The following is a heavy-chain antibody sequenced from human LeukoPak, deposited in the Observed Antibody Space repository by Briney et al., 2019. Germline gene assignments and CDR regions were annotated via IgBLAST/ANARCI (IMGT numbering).Heavy chain of an antibody. CDR1: GFTVSSNY. D-gene: IGHD3-10*01. V-gene: IGHV3-53*01. CDR2: IYSGGST. Sequence: PGGSLRLSCAASGFTVSSNYMSWVRDAPGKGLEWVSVIYSGGSTYYADSAKGRFTISRDNSKNTLYLQMNSLRAEDTAVYYCARDVRGTMVRGTGGYYYYYMDVWGKGTTVTVSS. J-gene: IGHJ6*03. CDR3: ARDVRGTMVRGTGGYYYYYMDV.